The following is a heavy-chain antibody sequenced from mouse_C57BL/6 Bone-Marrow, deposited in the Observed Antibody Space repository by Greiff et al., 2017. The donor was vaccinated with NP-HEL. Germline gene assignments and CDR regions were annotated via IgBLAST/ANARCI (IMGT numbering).Heavy chain of an antibody. Sequence: QVQLQQPGAELVRPGSSVKLSCKASGYTFTSYWMHWVKQRPIQGLEWIGNIDPSDSEPHYNQKFKDKATLTVDKSSSTAYMQLSSRTSEDYAVYYCARGYYSKRDYAMDYWGQGTSVTVSS. J-gene: IGHJ4*01. V-gene: IGHV1-52*01. CDR1: GYTFTSYW. CDR3: ARGYYSKRDYAMDY. CDR2: IDPSDSEP. D-gene: IGHD2-5*01.